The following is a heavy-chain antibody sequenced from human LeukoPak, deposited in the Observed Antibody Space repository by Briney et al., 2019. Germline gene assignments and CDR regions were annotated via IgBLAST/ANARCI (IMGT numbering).Heavy chain of an antibody. Sequence: SQTLSLTCTVSGGSISSGSYYWSWIRQPAGKGLEWIGRIYTSGSTNYDPSLKSRVTISVDTSKNQFSLKLSSVTVADTAVYYCARDGPHSSSGWFLDAFDIWGRGTMVTVSS. D-gene: IGHD6-19*01. J-gene: IGHJ3*02. V-gene: IGHV4-61*02. CDR2: IYTSGST. CDR3: ARDGPHSSSGWFLDAFDI. CDR1: GGSISSGSYY.